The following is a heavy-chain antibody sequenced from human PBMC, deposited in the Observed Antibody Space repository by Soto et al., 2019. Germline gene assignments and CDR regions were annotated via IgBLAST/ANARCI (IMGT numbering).Heavy chain of an antibody. CDR1: GFTFSSYA. CDR3: AKDIYGFWSAPSPAGY. Sequence: EVQLLESGGGLVQPGGSLRLSCAASGFTFSSYAMSWVRQAPGKGLEWVSAISGSGGSTYYADSVKGRFTISRDNSKNTLYLQMNSLRAEDTAVYYCAKDIYGFWSAPSPAGYWGQGTLVTVSS. J-gene: IGHJ4*02. CDR2: ISGSGGST. D-gene: IGHD3-3*01. V-gene: IGHV3-23*01.